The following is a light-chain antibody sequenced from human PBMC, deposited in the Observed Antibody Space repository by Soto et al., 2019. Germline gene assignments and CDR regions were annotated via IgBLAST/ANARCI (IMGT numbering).Light chain of an antibody. CDR2: DVS. Sequence: QSALTQPASVSGSPGQSITISCTGTSSDVGAYNYVSWYQQHPGKAPKLMIYDVSNRPSGVSNRFSGSKSGNTASLTLSGLQAEDEADYYCSSYTSSSTLTVFGGGTKVTVL. J-gene: IGLJ2*01. V-gene: IGLV2-14*01. CDR1: SSDVGAYNY. CDR3: SSYTSSSTLTV.